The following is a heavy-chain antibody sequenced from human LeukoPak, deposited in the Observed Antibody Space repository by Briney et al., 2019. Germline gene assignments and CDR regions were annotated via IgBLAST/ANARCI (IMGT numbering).Heavy chain of an antibody. CDR2: ISGSGGST. Sequence: PGGSLRLSCAASGFTYSRYAMSWVRQAPGKGLEWVSAISGSGGSTYYADSVKGRFTISRDNSKNTLYLQMNSLRAEDTAVYYCATPPDTAMVTVRDYWGQGTLVTVSS. D-gene: IGHD5-18*01. CDR3: ATPPDTAMVTVRDY. J-gene: IGHJ4*02. CDR1: GFTYSRYA. V-gene: IGHV3-23*01.